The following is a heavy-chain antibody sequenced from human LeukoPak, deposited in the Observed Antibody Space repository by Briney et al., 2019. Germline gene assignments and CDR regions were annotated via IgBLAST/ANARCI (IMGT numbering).Heavy chain of an antibody. Sequence: PGGSLRLSCAASGFTFSSYYIHWVRQAPGKGLVWVSGIKSDERSTSYADSVKGRFTISRDNAKNTLYLQMNSLRAEDTAVYYCARGNYYGMDVWGQGTTVTVSS. V-gene: IGHV3-74*01. J-gene: IGHJ6*02. CDR3: ARGNYYGMDV. CDR2: IKSDERST. CDR1: GFTFSSYY.